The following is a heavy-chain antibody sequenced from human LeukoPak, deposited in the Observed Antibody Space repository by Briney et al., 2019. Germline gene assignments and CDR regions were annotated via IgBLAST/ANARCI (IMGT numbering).Heavy chain of an antibody. CDR2: IWYDGSNK. V-gene: IGHV3-33*01. D-gene: IGHD3-9*01. Sequence: GGSLRLSCAASGFTFSSYGMHWVRQAPGKGLEWVAVIWYDGSNKYYADSVKGRFTISRDNSKNTLYLQMNSLRAEDTAVYYWGRDLLPKYVLRYFDWLPPPYYYYGMDVWGQGTTVTVSS. CDR1: GFTFSSYG. CDR3: GRDLLPKYVLRYFDWLPPPYYYYGMDV. J-gene: IGHJ6*02.